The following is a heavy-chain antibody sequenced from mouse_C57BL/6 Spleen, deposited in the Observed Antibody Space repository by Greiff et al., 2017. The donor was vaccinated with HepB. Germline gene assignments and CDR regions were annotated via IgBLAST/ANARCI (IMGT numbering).Heavy chain of an antibody. J-gene: IGHJ1*03. Sequence: EVKLVESEGGLVQPGSSMKLSCTASGFTFSDYYMAWVRQVPEKGLEWVANINYDGSSTYYLDSLKSRFIISRDNAKNILYLQMRSLKSEDTATYYCARVGYYGYFDVWGTGTTVTVSS. CDR2: INYDGSST. D-gene: IGHD2-2*01. V-gene: IGHV5-16*01. CDR3: ARVGYYGYFDV. CDR1: GFTFSDYY.